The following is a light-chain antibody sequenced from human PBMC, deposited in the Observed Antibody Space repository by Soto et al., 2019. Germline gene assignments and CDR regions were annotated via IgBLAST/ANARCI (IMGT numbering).Light chain of an antibody. CDR2: EVS. J-gene: IGLJ2*01. V-gene: IGLV2-14*01. Sequence: QSVLTQPASVSGSPGQSITISCTGTSSDVAAYNYVSWYQQHPGKAPKLMIYEVSNRPSGVSNRFSGSKSDNTASLTISGLQAEDEADYYCSSYTGSSTLVFGGGTKLTVL. CDR3: SSYTGSSTLV. CDR1: SSDVAAYNY.